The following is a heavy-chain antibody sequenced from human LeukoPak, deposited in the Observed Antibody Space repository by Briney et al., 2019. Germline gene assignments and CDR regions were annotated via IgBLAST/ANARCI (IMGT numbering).Heavy chain of an antibody. Sequence: PGGSLRLSCAASGFTFSSYAMRWVRQAPGKGLEWVAVISYDGSNKYYADSVKGRFTISRDNSKNTLYLQMNSLRAEDTAVYYCARSHSYDFWSGPPLDYWGQGTLVTVSS. CDR1: GFTFSSYA. CDR2: ISYDGSNK. CDR3: ARSHSYDFWSGPPLDY. D-gene: IGHD3-3*01. V-gene: IGHV3-30*01. J-gene: IGHJ4*02.